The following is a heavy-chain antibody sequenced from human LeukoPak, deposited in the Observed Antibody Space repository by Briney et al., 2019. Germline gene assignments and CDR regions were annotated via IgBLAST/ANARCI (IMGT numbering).Heavy chain of an antibody. Sequence: SETLSLTCTVSGGSISSSSYYWGWIRQPPGKGLEWIGSIYYSGSTYYNPSLKSRVTISVDTSKNQFSLKLSSVTAADTAVYYCARAGRVLEWFYLVFVYWGQGTLVTVSS. CDR1: GGSISSSSYY. CDR2: IYYSGST. CDR3: ARAGRVLEWFYLVFVY. J-gene: IGHJ4*02. V-gene: IGHV4-39*07. D-gene: IGHD3-3*01.